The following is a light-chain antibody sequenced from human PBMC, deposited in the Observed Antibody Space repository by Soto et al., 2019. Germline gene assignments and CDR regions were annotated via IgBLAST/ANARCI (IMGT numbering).Light chain of an antibody. J-gene: IGKJ4*01. CDR1: QSISSY. CDR2: VAS. CDR3: QHSYTTPLT. Sequence: DIQMTQSPSSLSASVGDRVTITCRASQSISSYLNWYQQKPGKAPKVLISVASSLQSGVPSRFSGSGSGTDFTLTITSLQPDDFATYYCQHSYTTPLTFGGGTKVEIK. V-gene: IGKV1-39*01.